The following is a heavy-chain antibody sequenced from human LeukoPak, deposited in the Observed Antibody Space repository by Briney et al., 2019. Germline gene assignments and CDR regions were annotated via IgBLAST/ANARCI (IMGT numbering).Heavy chain of an antibody. CDR2: IYYSGST. CDR1: GGSISSYY. D-gene: IGHD3-22*01. Sequence: SETLSLTCTVSGGSISSYYWSWIRQPPGKGLEWIGYIYYSGSTNYNPSLKSRVTITVDTSKNQFSLKLTSVTAADTAVYYCASMSYFDSSLDYWGQGTLVTVSS. J-gene: IGHJ4*02. V-gene: IGHV4-59*08. CDR3: ASMSYFDSSLDY.